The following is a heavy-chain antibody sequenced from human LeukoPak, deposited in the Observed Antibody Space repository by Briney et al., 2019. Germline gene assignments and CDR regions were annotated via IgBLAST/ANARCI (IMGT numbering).Heavy chain of an antibody. CDR3: AKDLSTYYHDSRTPDY. Sequence: PGGSLRLSCATSGFTFNSYGIHWVRQAPGKGLEWVAFIRFDGSNKYYADSVKGRFTISRDNSKNTLYLQMNSLRAEDTAVYYCAKDLSTYYHDSRTPDYWGQGTLVTVSS. CDR1: GFTFNSYG. V-gene: IGHV3-30*02. CDR2: IRFDGSNK. J-gene: IGHJ4*02. D-gene: IGHD3-22*01.